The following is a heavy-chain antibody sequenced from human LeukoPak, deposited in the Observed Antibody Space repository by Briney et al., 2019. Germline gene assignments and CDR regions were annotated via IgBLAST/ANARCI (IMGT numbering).Heavy chain of an antibody. J-gene: IGHJ4*02. CDR2: FDPEDGET. Sequence: ASVKVSCEVSGYTLTELSMHWVRQAPGKGLEWMGGFDPEDGETIYAQKFQGRVTMTEDTSTDTAYMELSSLRSEDTAVYYCATETLAAAVSSYWGQGTLVTVSS. CDR3: ATETLAAAVSSY. V-gene: IGHV1-24*01. D-gene: IGHD6-13*01. CDR1: GYTLTELS.